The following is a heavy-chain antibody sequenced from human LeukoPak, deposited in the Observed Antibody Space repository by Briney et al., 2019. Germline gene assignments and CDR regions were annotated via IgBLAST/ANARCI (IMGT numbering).Heavy chain of an antibody. CDR2: IYYSGST. Sequence: PSETLSLTCTVSGGSISSYYWGWIRQPPGKGLEWIGSIYYSGSTYYNPSLKSRVTISVDTSKNQFSLKLSSVTAADTAVYYCARHLYSSSWYQQYYYYYYMDVWGKGTTVTISS. CDR1: GGSISSYY. V-gene: IGHV4-39*01. CDR3: ARHLYSSSWYQQYYYYYYMDV. J-gene: IGHJ6*03. D-gene: IGHD6-13*01.